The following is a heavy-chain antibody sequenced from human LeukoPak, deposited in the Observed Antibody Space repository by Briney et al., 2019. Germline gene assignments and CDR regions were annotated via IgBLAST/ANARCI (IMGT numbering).Heavy chain of an antibody. J-gene: IGHJ4*02. CDR3: ARLPWAPTVTTPRHVFDY. D-gene: IGHD4-17*01. CDR1: GGSITSSSYY. CDR2: IYYSGST. Sequence: SETLSLTCTVSGGSITSSSYYWGWIRQPPGKGLEWIGSIYYSGSTYYNPSLKSRVTISVDTSKNQFSLKLSSVTAADTAVYYCARLPWAPTVTTPRHVFDYWGQGTLVTVSS. V-gene: IGHV4-39*01.